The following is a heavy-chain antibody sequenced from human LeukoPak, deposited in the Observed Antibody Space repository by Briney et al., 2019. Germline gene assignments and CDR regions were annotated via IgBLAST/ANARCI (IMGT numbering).Heavy chain of an antibody. CDR3: ARCRGGGGEYWNFDL. CDR2: IYSGGST. V-gene: IGHV3-53*01. Sequence: GGSLRLSCAASEFTVSSNYMNWVRQAPGKGLEWVSVIYSGGSTYYANSVKGRFTISRDNSIDTLYLQMNSLRADDTAIYYCARCRGGGGEYWNFDLWGRGILVTVSS. J-gene: IGHJ2*01. CDR1: EFTVSSNY. D-gene: IGHD4-23*01.